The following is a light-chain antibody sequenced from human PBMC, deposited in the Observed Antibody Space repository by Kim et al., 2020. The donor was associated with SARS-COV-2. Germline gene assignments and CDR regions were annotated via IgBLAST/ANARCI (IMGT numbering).Light chain of an antibody. CDR3: QKGHTGPLVT. V-gene: IGKV1-39*01. J-gene: IGKJ4*01. Sequence: DIQMTQSPSSLSASVGDRVTIACRASQPISTYLNWYQQKPGKAPKLLIYAASSLQSGVPSRFSGSGSGTDFTLTISSLQPEGFATYHCQKGHTGPLVTFRGGTKVDIK. CDR2: AAS. CDR1: QPISTY.